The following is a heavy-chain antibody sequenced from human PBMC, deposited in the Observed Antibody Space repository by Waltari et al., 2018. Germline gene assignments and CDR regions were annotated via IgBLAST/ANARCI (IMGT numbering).Heavy chain of an antibody. D-gene: IGHD6-19*01. CDR2: ISASRAAI. CDR3: ATEPAPGAGINY. CDR1: GFTFGVFS. J-gene: IGHJ4*02. Sequence: EVQLVESGGGFVQPGGSLRLSCLGSGFTFGVFSMHWSRQAPGKGLEWVAYISASRAAIYYAESVKGRFTISRDNAKNSLFLQMTNLGVEDTAVYYCATEPAPGAGINYWGQGILVTVSS. V-gene: IGHV3-48*01.